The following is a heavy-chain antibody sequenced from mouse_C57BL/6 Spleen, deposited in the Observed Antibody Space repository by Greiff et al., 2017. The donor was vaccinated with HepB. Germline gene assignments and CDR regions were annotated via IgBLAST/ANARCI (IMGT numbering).Heavy chain of an antibody. V-gene: IGHV1-81*01. Sequence: QVQLQQSGAELARPGASVKLSCKASGYTFTSYGISWVKQRTGQGLEWIGEIYPRSGNTYYNEKFKGKATLTADKSSSSAYMELRSLSSEDSAVYFCGRGFTTVVAKGWFAYWGQGTLVTVSA. CDR1: GYTFTSYG. CDR3: GRGFTTVVAKGWFAY. CDR2: IYPRSGNT. J-gene: IGHJ3*01. D-gene: IGHD1-1*01.